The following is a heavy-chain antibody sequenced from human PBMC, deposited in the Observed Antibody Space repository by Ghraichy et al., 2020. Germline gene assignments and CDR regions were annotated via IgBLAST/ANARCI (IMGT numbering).Heavy chain of an antibody. CDR3: ARAKLQVWHHVAFYYGMDV. CDR2: ISYGGGNG. V-gene: IGHV3-33*01. J-gene: IGHJ6*04. D-gene: IGHD5-24*01. CDR1: GFTFSNYG. Sequence: GGSLRLSCAASGFTFSNYGMHWVRQSPGKGLEWVAGISYGGGNGAYGDAVKGRFTISRESSKNTVYMQMHSQRAEDTAVYDCARAKLQVWHHVAFYYGMDVRGNWTTVT.